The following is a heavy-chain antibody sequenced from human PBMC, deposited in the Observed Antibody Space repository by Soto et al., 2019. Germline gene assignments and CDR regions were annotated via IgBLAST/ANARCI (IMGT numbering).Heavy chain of an antibody. J-gene: IGHJ3*02. CDR1: GGSISSGGYY. CDR2: IYYSGST. D-gene: IGHD3-22*01. V-gene: IGHV4-31*03. Sequence: QVQLQESGPGLVKPSQTLSLTCTVSGGSISSGGYYWSWIRQHPGKGLEWIGYIYYSGSTYYNPSLKIRVTISVDTSKNQFSLKLSSVTAADTAVYYCARSMIVVVDAFDIWGQGTMVTVSS. CDR3: ARSMIVVVDAFDI.